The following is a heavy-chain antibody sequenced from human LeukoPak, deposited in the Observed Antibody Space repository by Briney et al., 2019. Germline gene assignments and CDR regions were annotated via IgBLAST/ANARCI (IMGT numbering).Heavy chain of an antibody. D-gene: IGHD2-2*01. J-gene: IGHJ4*02. Sequence: ASVKVSCKASGGTFSSYAISWVRQAPGQGLEWMGRIIPIFGTANYAQKFQGRVTITTDESTSTAYMELSSLRSEDTAVYYCASSLVVVPAARGPFDYWGQGTLVTVSS. CDR3: ASSLVVVPAARGPFDY. CDR2: IIPIFGTA. CDR1: GGTFSSYA. V-gene: IGHV1-69*05.